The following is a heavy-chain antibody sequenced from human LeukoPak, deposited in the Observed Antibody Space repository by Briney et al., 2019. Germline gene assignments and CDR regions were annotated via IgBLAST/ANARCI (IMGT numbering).Heavy chain of an antibody. Sequence: SVKVSCTASGYTFTSYGISWVRQAPGQGLEWMGGIIPIFGTANYAQKFQGRVTITADESTSTAYMELSSLRSEDTAVYYCARGRGLLTMTEPFDYWGQGTLVTVSS. CDR1: GYTFTSYG. V-gene: IGHV1-69*13. D-gene: IGHD3-22*01. CDR3: ARGRGLLTMTEPFDY. CDR2: IIPIFGTA. J-gene: IGHJ4*02.